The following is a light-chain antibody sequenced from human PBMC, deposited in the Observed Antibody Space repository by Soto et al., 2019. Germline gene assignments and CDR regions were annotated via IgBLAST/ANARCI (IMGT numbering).Light chain of an antibody. J-gene: IGLJ3*02. CDR3: CSYASSSTLA. CDR2: EVS. V-gene: IGLV2-14*01. CDR1: SSDVGGYNY. Sequence: QSALTQPASVSGSPGQSITISCTGTSSDVGGYNYVSWYQQHPGKAPKLMIYEVSNRPSGVSIRFSGSKSGNTASLTISGLQAEDEADYYCCSYASSSTLAFGGGTKSPS.